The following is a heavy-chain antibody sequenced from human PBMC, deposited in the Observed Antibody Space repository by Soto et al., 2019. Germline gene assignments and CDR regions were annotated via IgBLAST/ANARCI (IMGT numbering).Heavy chain of an antibody. V-gene: IGHV4-34*01. CDR3: ARVDYYFWFDP. CDR1: GGSFSGYY. J-gene: IGHJ5*02. Sequence: QVQLQQWGAGLLKPSETLSLTCAVYGGSFSGYYWCWIRQPPGKGLEWIGEINHSGSTNYNPSLKSRVTISIDTSKNQFSLKLSSVSAADTAVYYCARVDYYFWFDPWGQGTLVTVSS. CDR2: INHSGST. D-gene: IGHD3-10*01.